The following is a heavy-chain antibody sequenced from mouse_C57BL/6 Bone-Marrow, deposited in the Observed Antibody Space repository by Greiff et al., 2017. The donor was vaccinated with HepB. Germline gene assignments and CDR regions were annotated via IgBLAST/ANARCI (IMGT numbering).Heavy chain of an antibody. V-gene: IGHV1-55*01. Sequence: VQLQQPGAELVKPGASVKMSCKASGYTFTSYWITWVKQRPGQGLEWIGDIYPGSGSTNYNEKFKSKATLTVDTSSSTAYMQLSSLTSEDSAVYYCAREEGEKRYCYAMDYWGQGTSVTVSS. CDR3: AREEGEKRYCYAMDY. CDR1: GYTFTSYW. D-gene: IGHD1-1*01. CDR2: IYPGSGST. J-gene: IGHJ4*01.